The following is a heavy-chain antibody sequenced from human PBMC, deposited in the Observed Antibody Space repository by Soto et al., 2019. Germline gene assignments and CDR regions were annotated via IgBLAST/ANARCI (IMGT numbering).Heavy chain of an antibody. CDR3: ARGPWSIAVADYYYYGMDV. V-gene: IGHV6-1*01. Sequence: SQTLSLTCVISGDSVSSNSAAWSWIRQSPSRGLEWLGRTYYRSKWYNDYAVSVKSRITINPDTSKNQFSLQLNSVTPEDTAVYYCARGPWSIAVADYYYYGMDVWGQGTTVTVSS. CDR2: TYYRSKWYN. J-gene: IGHJ6*02. CDR1: GDSVSSNSAA. D-gene: IGHD6-19*01.